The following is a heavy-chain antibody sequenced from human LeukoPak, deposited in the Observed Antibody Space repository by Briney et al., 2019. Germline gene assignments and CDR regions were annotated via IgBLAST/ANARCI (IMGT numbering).Heavy chain of an antibody. V-gene: IGHV3-23*01. CDR3: AKDLLVATILYFDY. CDR2: ISGSGGST. Sequence: GGSLRLSCAPSGFTFSRHGMHWVRQAPGKGLEWVSAISGSGGSTYYADSVKGRFTISRDNSKNTLYLQMNSLRAEDTAVYYCAKDLLVATILYFDYWGQGTLVTVSS. CDR1: GFTFSRHG. D-gene: IGHD5-12*01. J-gene: IGHJ4*02.